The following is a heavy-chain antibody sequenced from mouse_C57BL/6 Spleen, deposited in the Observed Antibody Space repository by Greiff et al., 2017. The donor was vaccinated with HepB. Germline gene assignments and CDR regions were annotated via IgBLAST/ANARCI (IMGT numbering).Heavy chain of an antibody. CDR3: ARNWDAWYFDV. D-gene: IGHD4-1*01. J-gene: IGHJ1*03. V-gene: IGHV1-82*01. Sequence: QVQLKQSGPELVKPGASVKISCKASGYAFSSSWMNWVKQRPGKGLEWIGRIYPGDGDTNYNGKFKGKATLTADKSSSTAYMQLSSLTSEDSAVYCCARNWDAWYFDVWGTGTTVTVSS. CDR2: IYPGDGDT. CDR1: GYAFSSSW.